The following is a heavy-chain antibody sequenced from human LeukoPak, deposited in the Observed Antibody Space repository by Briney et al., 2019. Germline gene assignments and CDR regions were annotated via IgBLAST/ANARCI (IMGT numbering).Heavy chain of an antibody. J-gene: IGHJ4*02. CDR3: ARDHDSSGYYLGY. CDR1: GFTFSSYG. V-gene: IGHV3-30*03. CDR2: ISYDGSNK. D-gene: IGHD3-22*01. Sequence: PSGRSLRLSCAASGFTFSSYGMHWVRQAPGKGLEWVAVISYDGSNKYYADSVKGRFTISRDNSKNTLYLQMNSLRAEDTAVYYCARDHDSSGYYLGYWGQGTLVTVSS.